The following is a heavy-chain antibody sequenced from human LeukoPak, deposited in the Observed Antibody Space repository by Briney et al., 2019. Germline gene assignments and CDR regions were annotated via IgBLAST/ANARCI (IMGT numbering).Heavy chain of an antibody. CDR1: GFTFSSFW. J-gene: IGHJ5*02. CDR3: ARDSFVTISGGWNWFDP. Sequence: PGGSLRLSCAASGFTFSSFWMHWVRKPPGRGWFWAYLIIIDGSSTAYADSVKGRFTISRDNAKNTLYLQMNSLRAEDTAVYYCARDSFVTISGGWNWFDPWGQGTLVTVSS. D-gene: IGHD3-3*01. CDR2: IIIDGSST. V-gene: IGHV3-74*01.